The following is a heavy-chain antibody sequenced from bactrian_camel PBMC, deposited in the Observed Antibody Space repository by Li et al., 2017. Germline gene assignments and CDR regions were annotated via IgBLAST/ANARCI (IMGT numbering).Heavy chain of an antibody. Sequence: VQLVESGGGSVQTGGSLRLSCIVSGHSRGSNCVGWYRLPPGRAPAEREGIAAIRRDGGETWYAASVKGRFTIYKNDAEATLYLQMDSLKPDDTGMYFCAADQLYGTCRDVLDFPARGQGTQVTVS. CDR1: GHSRGSNC. CDR3: AADQLYGTCRDVLDFPA. J-gene: IGHJ4*01. CDR2: IRRDGGET. V-gene: IGHV3S32*01. D-gene: IGHD6*01.